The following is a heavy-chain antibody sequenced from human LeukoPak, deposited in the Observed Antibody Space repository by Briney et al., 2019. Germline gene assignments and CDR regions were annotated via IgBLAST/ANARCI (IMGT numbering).Heavy chain of an antibody. D-gene: IGHD2-2*01. J-gene: IGHJ4*02. CDR3: TRAFLYCSSTSCYPDY. CDR1: GFTFGDYT. Sequence: PGGSLRLSCTTSGFTFGDYTMSWVRQAPGKGLEWVGFIRSKAYGGTTEYAASVKGRFTISRDDSKTIAYLQMNSLKTEDTAVYYCTRAFLYCSSTSCYPDYWGQGTLVTVSS. CDR2: IRSKAYGGTT. V-gene: IGHV3-49*04.